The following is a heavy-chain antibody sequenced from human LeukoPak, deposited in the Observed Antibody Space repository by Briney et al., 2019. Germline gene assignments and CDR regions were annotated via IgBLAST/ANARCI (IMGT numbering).Heavy chain of an antibody. CDR1: VYTFTSYG. J-gene: IGHJ5*02. Sequence: ASVKVSCKASVYTFTSYGISWVRQAPGQGREWMGWISAYNGNTSYAQKLQSRVTMTTDTSTSTAYMELRSLRSDDTAVYYCARDGSFGLWFGQNWFDPWGQGTLVTVSS. V-gene: IGHV1-18*01. D-gene: IGHD3-10*01. CDR2: ISAYNGNT. CDR3: ARDGSFGLWFGQNWFDP.